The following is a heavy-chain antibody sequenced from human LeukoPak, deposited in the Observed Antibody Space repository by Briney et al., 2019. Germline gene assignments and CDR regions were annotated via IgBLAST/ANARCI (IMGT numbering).Heavy chain of an antibody. CDR2: INQSGST. D-gene: IGHD1-26*01. V-gene: IGHV4-34*01. Sequence: ETLSLTCTVSGGSISSYYWSWIRHPPGKGLEWIGEINQSGSTNYNPSLKSRVTISVDTSKNQFSLKLSSVTAADTAVYYCASFRWELLGDGFDIWGEGTMVTVSS. CDR1: GGSISSYY. CDR3: ASFRWELLGDGFDI. J-gene: IGHJ3*02.